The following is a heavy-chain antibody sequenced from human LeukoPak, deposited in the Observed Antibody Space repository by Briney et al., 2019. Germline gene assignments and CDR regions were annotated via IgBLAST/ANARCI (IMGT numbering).Heavy chain of an antibody. J-gene: IGHJ4*02. Sequence: GGSLRLSCAASGFTFSSYATHWVRQAPGKGLEYVSAISSNGDNTYYANSVKGRFTISRDNAKNSLYLQMNSLRAEDTALYYCAKDMKGYCSGGSCYHPTYYFDYWGQGTLVTVSS. CDR1: GFTFSSYA. D-gene: IGHD2-15*01. V-gene: IGHV3-64*01. CDR3: AKDMKGYCSGGSCYHPTYYFDY. CDR2: ISSNGDNT.